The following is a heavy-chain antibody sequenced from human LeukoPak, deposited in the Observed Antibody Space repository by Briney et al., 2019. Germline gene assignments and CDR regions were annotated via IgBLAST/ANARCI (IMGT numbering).Heavy chain of an antibody. CDR1: GYTFTSYD. Sequence: GASVKVSCKASGYTFTSYDINWVQQATGQGLEWMGWMNPNSGNTGYAQKFQGRVTMTRNTSIITAYMELSSLRSEDTAVYYCARLGEGRYCSSTSCYAFEDYYYYYGMDVWGQGTTVTVSS. D-gene: IGHD2-2*01. V-gene: IGHV1-8*01. J-gene: IGHJ6*02. CDR2: MNPNSGNT. CDR3: ARLGEGRYCSSTSCYAFEDYYYYYGMDV.